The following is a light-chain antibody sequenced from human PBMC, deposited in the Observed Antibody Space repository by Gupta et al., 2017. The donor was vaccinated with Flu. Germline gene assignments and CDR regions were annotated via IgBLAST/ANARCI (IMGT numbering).Light chain of an antibody. CDR3: HQYTNWPPGPCT. Sequence: EIIMTQSPDTLSVSPGEGATLSCRASQSVGGKLAWYQQKPGQAPRLLIYEASTRATGVPARFNGSGSGTEFTLTITTLQSEDFALYSCHQYTNWPPGPCTFGPGTKV. J-gene: IGKJ3*01. CDR2: EAS. V-gene: IGKV3-15*01. CDR1: QSVGGK.